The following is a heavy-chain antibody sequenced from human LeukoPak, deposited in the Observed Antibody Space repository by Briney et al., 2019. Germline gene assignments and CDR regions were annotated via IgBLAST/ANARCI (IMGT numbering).Heavy chain of an antibody. J-gene: IGHJ4*02. V-gene: IGHV4-30-4*08. D-gene: IGHD2-2*01. CDR1: GGSISSGDYY. CDR2: IYYSGST. Sequence: SQTLSLTCTVSGGSISSGDYYWSWIRQPPGKGLEWIGYIYYSGSTYYNPSLKSRVTISVDTSKNQFSLKLSSVTAADTAVYYCARGGRYQLLETDYWGQETLVTVSS. CDR3: ARGGRYQLLETDY.